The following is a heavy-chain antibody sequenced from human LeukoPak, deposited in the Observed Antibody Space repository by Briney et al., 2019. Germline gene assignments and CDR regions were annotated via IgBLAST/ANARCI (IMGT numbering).Heavy chain of an antibody. D-gene: IGHD2-21*02. CDR2: INPDGRDT. J-gene: IGHJ1*01. CDR1: W. Sequence: WMNWVRQAXGXGLEWVAHINPDGRDTYYVDSVKGRFTISRDNAQNSMYLQMNSLRVEDTAVYYCTSWGDTTAEYFQRWGQGTLVTVSS. V-gene: IGHV3-7*01. CDR3: TSWGDTTAEYFQR.